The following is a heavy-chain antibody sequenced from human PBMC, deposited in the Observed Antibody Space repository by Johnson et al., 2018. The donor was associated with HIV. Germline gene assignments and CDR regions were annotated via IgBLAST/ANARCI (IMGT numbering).Heavy chain of an antibody. Sequence: VQLVESGGGLVKPGGSLRLSCAASGFTFSDYYMSWIRQAPGKGLEWVSYISSSGINIYYADAVKGRFTISRDNAKNTLYLQMNSLRAEDTAVYYCARGRFPEYIDIASGAFDIWGQGTMVTVSS. V-gene: IGHV3-11*04. CDR2: ISSSGINI. CDR3: ARGRFPEYIDIASGAFDI. D-gene: IGHD5-12*01. J-gene: IGHJ3*02. CDR1: GFTFSDYY.